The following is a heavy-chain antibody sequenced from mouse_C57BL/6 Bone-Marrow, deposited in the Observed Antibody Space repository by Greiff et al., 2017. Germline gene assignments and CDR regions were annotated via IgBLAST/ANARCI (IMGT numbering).Heavy chain of an antibody. Sequence: QVQLQQPGAELVKPGASVKLSCKASGYTFTNYWMHWVKQRPGQGLEWIGMIHPNGGSPDYNEKFKGEATLSVDKSSRTAYMELSSLTSEDSAVYYCARCYDYDSYTMDYWGQGTAVTVSS. J-gene: IGHJ4*01. CDR1: GYTFTNYW. CDR3: ARCYDYDSYTMDY. D-gene: IGHD2-4*01. V-gene: IGHV1-64*01. CDR2: IHPNGGSP.